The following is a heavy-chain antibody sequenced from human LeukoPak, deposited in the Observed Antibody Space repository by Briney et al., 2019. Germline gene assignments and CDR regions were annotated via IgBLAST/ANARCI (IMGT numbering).Heavy chain of an antibody. CDR2: ISYDGSNK. V-gene: IGHV3-30*18. CDR3: AKDNYGMDV. Sequence: PGRSLRLSCAASGFTFSSYGMHWVRQAPGKGLEWVAVISYDGSNKYYADSVKGRFTISRDNSKNTLYPQMNSLRAEDTAVYYCAKDNYGMDVWGQGTTVTVSS. CDR1: GFTFSSYG. J-gene: IGHJ6*02.